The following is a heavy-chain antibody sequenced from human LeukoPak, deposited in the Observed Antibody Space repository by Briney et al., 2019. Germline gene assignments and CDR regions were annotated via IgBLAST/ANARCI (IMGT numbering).Heavy chain of an antibody. CDR2: ISWNSGSI. J-gene: IGHJ4*02. V-gene: IGHV3-9*01. CDR3: ARGGEQWLYYFDY. CDR1: GFTFDDYA. Sequence: TGGSLRLSCAASGFTFDDYAMHWVRQAPGKGLEWVSGISWNSGSIGYADSVKGRFTISRDNSKNTLYLQMNSLRAEDTAVYYCARGGEQWLYYFDYWGQGTLVTVSS. D-gene: IGHD6-19*01.